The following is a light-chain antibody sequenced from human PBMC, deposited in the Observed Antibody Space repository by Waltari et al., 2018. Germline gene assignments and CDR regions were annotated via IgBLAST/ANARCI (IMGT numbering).Light chain of an antibody. J-gene: IGLJ1*01. CDR3: QAWDSSTFYV. V-gene: IGLV3-1*01. Sequence: SYELTQPPSLSVSPGQTASIPCSGDKLGYKYLSWYQKKPGLPPVLVIYQDRKRPSGIPERFSGSNSGSAATLTISGTQAMDEADYFCQAWDSSTFYVFGTGTKVSVL. CDR1: KLGYKY. CDR2: QDR.